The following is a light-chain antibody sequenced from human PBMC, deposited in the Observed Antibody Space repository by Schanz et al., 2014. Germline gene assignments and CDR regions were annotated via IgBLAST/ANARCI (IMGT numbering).Light chain of an antibody. CDR1: QSVSSSY. CDR2: CAS. J-gene: IGKJ2*01. CDR3: QQYNNWPPYT. Sequence: EIVLTQSPGTLSLSPGERATLSCRASQSVSSSYLAWYQQKPGQAPRLLIYCASSRATGIPDRFSGSGSGTEFTLTISSLQSEDFAVYYCQQYNNWPPYTFGQGTKLEIK. V-gene: IGKV3-20*01.